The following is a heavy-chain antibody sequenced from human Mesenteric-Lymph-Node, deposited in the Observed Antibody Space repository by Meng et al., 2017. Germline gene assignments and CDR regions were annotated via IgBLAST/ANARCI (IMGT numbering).Heavy chain of an antibody. D-gene: IGHD4-23*01. V-gene: IGHV1-69*06. Sequence: SVQVFCKASGGTFSSYAISWVRQAPGQGLEWMGGIIPIFGTANYAQKFQGRVTITADKSTSTAYMELSSLRSEDTAVYYCASGKEVYYFDYWGQGTLVTVSS. J-gene: IGHJ4*02. CDR2: IIPIFGTA. CDR1: GGTFSSYA. CDR3: ASGKEVYYFDY.